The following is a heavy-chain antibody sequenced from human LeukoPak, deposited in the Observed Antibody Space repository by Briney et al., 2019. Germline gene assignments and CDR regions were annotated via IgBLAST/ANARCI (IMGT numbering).Heavy chain of an antibody. CDR2: ISSSSSYI. D-gene: IGHD5-24*01. J-gene: IGHJ4*02. V-gene: IGHV3-21*01. Sequence: GGSLRLPCAASEFTFSSYSMNWVRQAPGKGLEWVSSISSSSSYIYYADSVKGRFTISRDNAKNSLYLQMNSLRAEDTAVYYCARGRRWLQSLPRGFFDYWGQGTLVTVSS. CDR1: EFTFSSYS. CDR3: ARGRRWLQSLPRGFFDY.